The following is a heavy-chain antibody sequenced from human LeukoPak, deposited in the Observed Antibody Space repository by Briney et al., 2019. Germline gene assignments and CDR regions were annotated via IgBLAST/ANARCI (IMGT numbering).Heavy chain of an antibody. Sequence: ASVKVSCKASRYTFTSYDINWVRQATGQGLEWMGWMNPNSGNTGYAQKFQGRVTITRNTSISTAYIELSSLRSEDTAVYYCARKGSSTSQFILPRSSWFDPWGQGTLVTVSS. V-gene: IGHV1-8*03. CDR2: MNPNSGNT. CDR3: ARKGSSTSQFILPRSSWFDP. CDR1: RYTFTSYD. D-gene: IGHD2-2*01. J-gene: IGHJ5*02.